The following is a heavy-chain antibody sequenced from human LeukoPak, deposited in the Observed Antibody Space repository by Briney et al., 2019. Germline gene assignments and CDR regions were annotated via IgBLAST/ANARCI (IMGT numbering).Heavy chain of an antibody. J-gene: IGHJ6*02. V-gene: IGHV3-7*01. Sequence: GGSLRLSCAASGFTFSDHYMDWVRQAPGKGLEWLANIKQDGSEIHYVDSVKGRFTISRENAKNSLYLQMNSLRAEDTAVYYCARYCGGDCYGMDVWGQGTTVTVSS. CDR1: GFTFSDHY. CDR3: ARYCGGDCYGMDV. CDR2: IKQDGSEI. D-gene: IGHD2-21*01.